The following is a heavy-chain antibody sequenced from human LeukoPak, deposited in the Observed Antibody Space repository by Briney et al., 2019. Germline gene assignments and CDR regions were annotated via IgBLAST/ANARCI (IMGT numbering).Heavy chain of an antibody. V-gene: IGHV3-23*01. D-gene: IGHD3-10*01. CDR1: GFTFSSYA. J-gene: IGHJ4*02. CDR2: ISGSGGST. CDR3: AKDPSPYGSGSPFDY. Sequence: GGSLRLSCAASGFTFSSYAMSWVRQAQGKGLEWVSAISGSGGSTYYADSVKGRFTISRDNSKNTLYLQMNSLRAEDTAVYYCAKDPSPYGSGSPFDYWGQGTLVTVSS.